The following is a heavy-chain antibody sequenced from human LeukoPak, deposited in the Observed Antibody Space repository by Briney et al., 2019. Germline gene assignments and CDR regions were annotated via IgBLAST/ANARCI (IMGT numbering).Heavy chain of an antibody. D-gene: IGHD3-22*01. CDR3: TTSFYDSSGYPY. CDR1: GFTFGDYA. J-gene: IGHJ4*02. CDR2: FKSETDGGTT. V-gene: IGHV3-15*01. Sequence: KAGGSLRLSCTASGFTFGDYAMSWFRQAPGEGLEWVGRFKSETDGGTTDYAAPVKGRFIISRDDSKNTLYLQMNSLKTEDTAVYYCTTSFYDSSGYPYWGQGTLVTVSS.